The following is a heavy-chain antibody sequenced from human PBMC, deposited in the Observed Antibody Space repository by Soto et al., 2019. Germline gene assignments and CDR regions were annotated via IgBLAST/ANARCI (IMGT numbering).Heavy chain of an antibody. CDR2: ISTDKGKT. J-gene: IGHJ4*02. V-gene: IGHV1-18*01. Sequence: ASVKVSCKTSGYTFTSYGISWVRQAPGQGLEWMGWISTDKGKTNYAQKFQGRVTMTTDTSTSTAYMELRSLRFDDTAVYYCATRSPAFDYWGQGTLVTV. CDR3: ATRSPAFDY. CDR1: GYTFTSYG.